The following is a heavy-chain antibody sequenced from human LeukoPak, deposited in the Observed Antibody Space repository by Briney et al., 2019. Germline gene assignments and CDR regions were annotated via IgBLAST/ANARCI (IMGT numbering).Heavy chain of an antibody. CDR3: ARDYSSGHPEGYFDL. V-gene: IGHV3-66*01. CDR1: GFTVSSNY. Sequence: PGGSLRLSCAASGFTVSSNYMSWVRQAPGKGLEWVSVIYSGGNTYYAVSVKGRFTIARDNSKNTLYLQMNNLRAEDTAVYYCARDYSSGHPEGYFDLWGRGTLVTVSS. CDR2: IYSGGNT. D-gene: IGHD6-19*01. J-gene: IGHJ2*01.